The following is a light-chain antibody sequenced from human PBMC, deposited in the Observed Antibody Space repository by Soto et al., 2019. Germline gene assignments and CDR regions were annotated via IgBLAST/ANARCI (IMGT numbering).Light chain of an antibody. J-gene: IGKJ4*01. Sequence: DIQMTQSPSTLSASIGDRVNITCRASQSISSWLAWYHQKPGKAPKVLIYKASNLESGVPSRFSGSGSETEFTLTISSLQPDDFATYYCQQYNVYSTFGGGAKVEIK. CDR2: KAS. V-gene: IGKV1-5*03. CDR1: QSISSW. CDR3: QQYNVYST.